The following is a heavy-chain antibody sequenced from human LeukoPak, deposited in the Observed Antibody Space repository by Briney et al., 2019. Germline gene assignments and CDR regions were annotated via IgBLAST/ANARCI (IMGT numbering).Heavy chain of an antibody. Sequence: GGSLRLSCAASGFTFSSYSMNWVRQAPGKGLEWVSSISSGSSYIYYADSVKGRFTISRDNAKNSLYLQMNSLRAEDTAVYYCARDLGYDYVWGSYRYKYFQHWGQGTLVTVSS. CDR2: ISSGSSYI. J-gene: IGHJ1*01. D-gene: IGHD3-16*02. V-gene: IGHV3-21*01. CDR3: ARDLGYDYVWGSYRYKYFQH. CDR1: GFTFSSYS.